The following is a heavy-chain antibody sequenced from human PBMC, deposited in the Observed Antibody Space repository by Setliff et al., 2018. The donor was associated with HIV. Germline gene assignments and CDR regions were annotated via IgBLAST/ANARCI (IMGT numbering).Heavy chain of an antibody. D-gene: IGHD3-3*01. CDR1: GGSFSNHY. V-gene: IGHV4-59*11. CDR2: VYYSGST. Sequence: ETLSLTCTVSGGSFSNHYWSWLRQSPKNGLEWIGYVYYSGSTNYKPSFKSRVSISIDTSRNHFSLNLTSLTTADTAIYYCARSYYDFWNGLPRSFDVWGQGTMVT. J-gene: IGHJ3*01. CDR3: ARSYYDFWNGLPRSFDV.